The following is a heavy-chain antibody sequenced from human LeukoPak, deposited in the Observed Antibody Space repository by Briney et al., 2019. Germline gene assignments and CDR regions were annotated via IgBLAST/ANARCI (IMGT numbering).Heavy chain of an antibody. D-gene: IGHD3-10*01. V-gene: IGHV3-33*01. CDR1: GFPFSSYG. Sequence: GGSLRLSCAASGFPFSSYGMHWVRQAPGRGLEWVTVIWYDGSNKYYADSVKGRFTISRDNSKNTLYLQMNSLRAEDTAVYYCARDKGDYYGSASYYNGPSYYFYGLDVWGQGTTVTVSS. CDR3: ARDKGDYYGSASYYNGPSYYFYGLDV. J-gene: IGHJ6*02. CDR2: IWYDGSNK.